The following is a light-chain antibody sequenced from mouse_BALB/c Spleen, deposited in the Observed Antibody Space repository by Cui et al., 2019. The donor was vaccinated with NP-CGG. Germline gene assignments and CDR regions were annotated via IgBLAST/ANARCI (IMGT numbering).Light chain of an antibody. Sequence: QVVMPQDSAITTSPGETVTLTCRSSTGAVTTSNYANWVQEKPDHLFTGLIGGTNNRAPGVPARFSGSLIRDKAALTITGAQTEDETIYFCALWYSNHWVFGGGTKLTVL. CDR2: GTN. CDR1: TGAVTTSNY. V-gene: IGLV1*01. J-gene: IGLJ1*01. CDR3: ALWYSNHWV.